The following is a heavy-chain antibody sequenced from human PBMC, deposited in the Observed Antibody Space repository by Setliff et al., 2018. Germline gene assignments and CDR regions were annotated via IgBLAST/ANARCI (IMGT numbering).Heavy chain of an antibody. V-gene: IGHV4-39*01. J-gene: IGHJ4*02. CDR2: VYHSGGT. CDR3: ARHVKVATEYFDC. CDR1: GGSISSGSDY. Sequence: TCTVSGGSISSGSDYWAWIRQPPGKGLEWLGAVYHSGGTYYNPSLKSRVTMSVDTSKNLFSLKLNSVTAADTALYYCARHVKVATEYFDCWGQGTLVTVSS. D-gene: IGHD5-12*01.